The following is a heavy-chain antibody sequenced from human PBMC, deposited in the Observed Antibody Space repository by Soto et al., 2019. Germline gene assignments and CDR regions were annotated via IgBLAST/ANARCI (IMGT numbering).Heavy chain of an antibody. Sequence: LRLSCAASGFTFSSHHMHWVRQATGKGLEWVSAIGTAGDTYYPGSVKGRFTISRENAKNSLYLQMNSLRAGDTAVYYCARDGGGMDVWGQGTTVTSP. CDR2: IGTAGDT. CDR1: GFTFSSHH. D-gene: IGHD2-15*01. J-gene: IGHJ6*02. V-gene: IGHV3-13*01. CDR3: ARDGGGMDV.